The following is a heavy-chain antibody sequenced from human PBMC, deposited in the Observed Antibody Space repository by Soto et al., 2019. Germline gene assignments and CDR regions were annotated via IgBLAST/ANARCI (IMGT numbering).Heavy chain of an antibody. CDR2: IKSKFDGGST. V-gene: IGHV3-15*07. Sequence: DVQLLESGGGLVEPGGSLRLSCAVSGFSVTDDWMNWVRQAPGKGLAWVGRIKSKFDGGSTDYAAPVKARFTIAKDDPKNTLYLNRNSLKPEDTAVYYCTIPTPHTTMVTSSYYFAMDVWGPGPTVYASS. J-gene: IGHJ6*02. CDR1: GFSVTDDW. CDR3: TIPTPHTTMVTSSYYFAMDV. D-gene: IGHD5-18*01.